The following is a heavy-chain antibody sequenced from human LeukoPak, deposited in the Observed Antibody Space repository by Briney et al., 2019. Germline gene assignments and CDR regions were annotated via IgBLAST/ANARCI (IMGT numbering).Heavy chain of an antibody. CDR3: ARGQWLVGGY. D-gene: IGHD6-19*01. Sequence: SCKASGYTFTNYYMHWVRQAPGKGLEWVAVISYDGSNKYYADSVKGRFTISRDNSKNTLYLQMNSLRAEDTAVYYCARGQWLVGGYWGQGTLVTVSS. CDR1: GYTFTNYY. J-gene: IGHJ4*02. V-gene: IGHV3-30-3*01. CDR2: ISYDGSNK.